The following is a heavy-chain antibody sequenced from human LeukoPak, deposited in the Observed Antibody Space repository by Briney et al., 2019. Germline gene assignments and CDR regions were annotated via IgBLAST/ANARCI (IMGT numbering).Heavy chain of an antibody. CDR2: IYTSGST. Sequence: GSLRLSCAASGFTFDDYAMHWVRQAPGKGLEWIGRIYTSGSTNYNPSLKSRVTISVDTSKNEFSLKLSSVTAADTAVYYCASGYYYRGDYWGQGTLVTVSS. CDR3: ASGYYYRGDY. J-gene: IGHJ4*02. CDR1: GFTFDDYA. D-gene: IGHD3-22*01. V-gene: IGHV4-4*08.